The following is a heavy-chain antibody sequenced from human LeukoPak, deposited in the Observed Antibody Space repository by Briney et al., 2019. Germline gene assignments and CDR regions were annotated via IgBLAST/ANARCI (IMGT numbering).Heavy chain of an antibody. J-gene: IGHJ4*02. V-gene: IGHV1-8*01. D-gene: IGHD2-2*01. CDR1: GYTFTSYD. CDR2: MNPNSGNT. CDR3: ARGRHCSSTSCYPDY. Sequence: ASVKVSCKASGYTFTSYDINWVRQATGQGLEWMGWMNPNSGNTGYAQKFQGRVTMTRSTSISTAYMELSSPRSEDTAVYYCARGRHCSSTSCYPDYWGQGTLVTVSS.